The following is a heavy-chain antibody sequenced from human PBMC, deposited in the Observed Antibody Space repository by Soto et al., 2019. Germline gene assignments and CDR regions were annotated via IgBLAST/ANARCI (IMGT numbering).Heavy chain of an antibody. Sequence: SETLSLTCTVSGGSISSYYWSWIRQPPGKGLEWIGYIYYSGSTNYNPSLKSRVTISVDTSKNQFSLKLSSVTAAETAVYYCARDRLRYFDWGVYYYYGMDVWGQGTTVTVSS. J-gene: IGHJ6*02. CDR3: ARDRLRYFDWGVYYYYGMDV. CDR2: IYYSGST. V-gene: IGHV4-59*01. CDR1: GGSISSYY. D-gene: IGHD3-9*01.